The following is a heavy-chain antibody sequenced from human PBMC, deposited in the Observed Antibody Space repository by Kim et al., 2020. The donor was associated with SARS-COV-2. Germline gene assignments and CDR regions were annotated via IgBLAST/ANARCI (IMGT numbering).Heavy chain of an antibody. D-gene: IGHD6-6*01. J-gene: IGHJ4*02. CDR3: ARDRGSRGSSPFDY. Sequence: SETLSLTCTVSGGSISSYYWSWIRQPAGKGLEWIGRIYTSGSTNYNPSLKSRVTMSVDTSKNQFSLKLSSVTAADTAVYYCARDRGSRGSSPFDYWGQGTLVTVSS. V-gene: IGHV4-4*07. CDR1: GGSISSYY. CDR2: IYTSGST.